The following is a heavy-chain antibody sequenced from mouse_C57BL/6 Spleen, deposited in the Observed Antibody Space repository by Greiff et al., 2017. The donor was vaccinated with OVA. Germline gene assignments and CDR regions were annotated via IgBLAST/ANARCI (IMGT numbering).Heavy chain of an antibody. CDR2: IHPNSGST. V-gene: IGHV1-64*01. D-gene: IGHD1-1*01. CDR3: ARYYGSSSYYYAMDY. CDR1: GYTFTSYW. Sequence: QVQLQQPGAELVKPGASVKLSCKASGYTFTSYWMHWVKQRPGQGLEWIGMIHPNSGSTNYNEKFKSKATLTVDKSSSPAYMQLSSLTSEDSAVYYCARYYGSSSYYYAMDYWGQGTSVTVSS. J-gene: IGHJ4*01.